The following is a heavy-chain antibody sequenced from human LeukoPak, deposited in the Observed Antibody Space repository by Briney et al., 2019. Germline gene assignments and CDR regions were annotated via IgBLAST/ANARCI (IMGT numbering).Heavy chain of an antibody. Sequence: SVKVSCKASGYTFTSYGISWVRQAPGQGLEWMGGIIALFGTANYAQKFQGRLTITADESTSTAYMELSSLRSEVTAVYYCARIRDGYNSYFFYGMDVWGQGTRSPSL. CDR3: ARIRDGYNSYFFYGMDV. CDR2: IIALFGTA. D-gene: IGHD5-24*01. J-gene: IGHJ6*02. CDR1: GYTFTSYG. V-gene: IGHV1-69*13.